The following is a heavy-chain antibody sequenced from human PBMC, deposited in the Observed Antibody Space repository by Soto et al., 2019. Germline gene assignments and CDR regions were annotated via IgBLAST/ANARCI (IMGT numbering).Heavy chain of an antibody. CDR1: GYTFTNYY. V-gene: IGHV1-46*03. Sequence: QVQLVQSGAEVKKPGASVKVSCRTSGYTFTNYYMHWVRQAPGQGLEWMGIIKCSGGETTYEKKFLDRATMTRDTSSSTVYMELSSLRTEDTAVYYCARGGDVVLVTAPLDYWGQGTPVTVSS. CDR3: ARGGDVVLVTAPLDY. D-gene: IGHD2-21*02. CDR2: IKCSGGET. J-gene: IGHJ4*02.